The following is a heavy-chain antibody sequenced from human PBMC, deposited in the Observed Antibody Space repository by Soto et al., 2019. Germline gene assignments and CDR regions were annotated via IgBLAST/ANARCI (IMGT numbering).Heavy chain of an antibody. J-gene: IGHJ6*02. D-gene: IGHD2-2*01. CDR3: ARVSGSNTYYYGMDV. CDR2: INPNSGGT. Sequence: ASVKVSCKASGYTFTGYYMHWVRQAPGQGLEWMGWINPNSGGTNYAQKFQGWVTMTRDTSISTAYMELSRLRSDDTAVYYCARVSGSNTYYYGMDVWGQGTTVTVSS. CDR1: GYTFTGYY. V-gene: IGHV1-2*04.